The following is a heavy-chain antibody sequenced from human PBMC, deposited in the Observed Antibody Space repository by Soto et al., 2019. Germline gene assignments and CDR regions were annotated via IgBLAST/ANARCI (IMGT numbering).Heavy chain of an antibody. V-gene: IGHV1-18*01. Sequence: QVQLVQSGAEVKKPGASVKVSCKASGYTFTSYGISWVRQAPGQGLEWMGWISAYNGNTNYAQKLQGRVTMTTDTSTSTAYMKLRSLRTDDTAVSYCARDPSEYYYDAPCYYYGMDVWGQGTMVTVS. CDR1: GYTFTSYG. CDR3: ARDPSEYYYDAPCYYYGMDV. J-gene: IGHJ6*02. CDR2: ISAYNGNT. D-gene: IGHD3-22*01.